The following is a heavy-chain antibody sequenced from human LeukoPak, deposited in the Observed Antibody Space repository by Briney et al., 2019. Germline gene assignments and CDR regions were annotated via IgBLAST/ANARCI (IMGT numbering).Heavy chain of an antibody. CDR3: ATGRDCSGGSCYVDAFDI. D-gene: IGHD2-15*01. J-gene: IGHJ3*02. CDR1: GYTLTELS. V-gene: IGHV1-24*01. Sequence: ASVTVFCKVSGYTLTELSMHWVRQAPGKGLEWMGGFDPEDGETIYAQKFQGRVTMTEDTSTDTAYMELSSLRSEDTAVYYCATGRDCSGGSCYVDAFDIWGQGTMVTVSS. CDR2: FDPEDGET.